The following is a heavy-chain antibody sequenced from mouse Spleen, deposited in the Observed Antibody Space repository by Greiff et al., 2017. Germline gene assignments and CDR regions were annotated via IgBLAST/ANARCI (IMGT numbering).Heavy chain of an antibody. V-gene: IGHV1-69*01. CDR3: VRGGRVAWFAY. D-gene: IGHD1-1*01. Sequence: QVQLQQPGAELVMPGASVKLSCKASGYTFTSYWMHWVKQRPGQGLEWIGEIDPSDSYTNYNQKFKGKATLTVDKSSSTAYMQLSSLTSEDSAVYYCVRGGRVAWFAYWGQGTLVTVSA. J-gene: IGHJ3*01. CDR1: GYTFTSYW. CDR2: IDPSDSYT.